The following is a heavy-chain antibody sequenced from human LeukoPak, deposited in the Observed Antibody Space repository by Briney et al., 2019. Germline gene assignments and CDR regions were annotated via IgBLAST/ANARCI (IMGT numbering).Heavy chain of an antibody. CDR2: IIPILGIA. CDR3: ASQRGDYGYDY. V-gene: IGHV1-69*02. CDR1: GGTFSSYT. D-gene: IGHD4/OR15-4a*01. J-gene: IGHJ4*02. Sequence: SVTVSCKASGGTFSSYTVSWVRQAPGQGLEWMGRIIPILGIANYAQKFQGRVTITADKSTSTAYMELSSLRSEDTAVYYCASQRGDYGYDYWGQGTLVTVSS.